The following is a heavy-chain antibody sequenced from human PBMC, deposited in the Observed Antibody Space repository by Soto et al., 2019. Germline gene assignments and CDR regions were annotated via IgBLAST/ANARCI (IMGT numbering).Heavy chain of an antibody. J-gene: IGHJ4*02. CDR1: GYSFAGYW. CDR2: IDPSDSQT. Sequence: SLKISCKGSGYSFAGYWITWVRQKPGKGLEWMGRIDPSDSQTYYSPSFRGHVTIAVTKSITTVFLQWSSLRASDTAMYYCARQIYDSDTGPNFQYYFDSWGQGTPVTVS. D-gene: IGHD3-22*01. V-gene: IGHV5-10-1*01. CDR3: ARQIYDSDTGPNFQYYFDS.